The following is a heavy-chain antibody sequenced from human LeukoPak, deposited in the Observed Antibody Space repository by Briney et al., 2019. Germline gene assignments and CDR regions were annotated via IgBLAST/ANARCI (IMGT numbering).Heavy chain of an antibody. J-gene: IGHJ6*03. Sequence: WASVKVSCKVSGYTLTELSMHWVRQAPGEGLEWMGGFDPEDGETIYAQKFQGRVTMTEDTSTDTAYMELSSLRSEDTAVYYCARDGAAMVPYYYYYMDVWGKGTTVTISS. CDR3: ARDGAAMVPYYYYYMDV. CDR2: FDPEDGET. D-gene: IGHD5-18*01. CDR1: GYTLTELS. V-gene: IGHV1-24*01.